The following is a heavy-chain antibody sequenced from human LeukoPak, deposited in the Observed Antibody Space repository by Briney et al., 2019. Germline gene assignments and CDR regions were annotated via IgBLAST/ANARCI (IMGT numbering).Heavy chain of an antibody. CDR1: GFTFSSFS. D-gene: IGHD4-17*01. CDR3: ARVIGSYGDSAY. J-gene: IGHJ4*02. CDR2: ITSSSSST. Sequence: GGSLRLSCAASGFTFSSFSMNWVRQAPGKGLEWISYITSSSSSTYYADSVKGRFTISRDNAKNSLYQQMNSLRAEDTAVYYCARVIGSYGDSAYWGQGTLVTVSS. V-gene: IGHV3-48*04.